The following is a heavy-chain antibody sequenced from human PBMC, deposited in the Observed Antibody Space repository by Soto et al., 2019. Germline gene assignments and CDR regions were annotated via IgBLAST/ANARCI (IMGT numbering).Heavy chain of an antibody. V-gene: IGHV3-21*01. J-gene: IGHJ4*02. D-gene: IGHD6-13*01. Sequence: EVQLVESGGGLVKPGGSLRLSCAASGFTFSYYSMNWVRQAPGKGLEWVSSISSSSTYINYADALKGRFSVSRDNSNNSLFRIMNSLRAEDTAVYYCARGHGTGLYSSSLSPLYWGQGTLVTVSS. CDR2: ISSSSTYI. CDR1: GFTFSYYS. CDR3: ARGHGTGLYSSSLSPLY.